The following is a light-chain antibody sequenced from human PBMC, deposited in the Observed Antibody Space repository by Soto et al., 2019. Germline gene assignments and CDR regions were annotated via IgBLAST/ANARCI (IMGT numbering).Light chain of an antibody. CDR1: SSNIGTNT. Sequence: QSVLTQPPSASGTPGQRVTISCSGSSSNIGTNTVNWYLELPGTAPKLLIYNNNKRPSGVPDRFSGSKSGTSASLAISGLRSEDEADYYCAAWDDSLSAHYVFGTGTKVTVL. CDR2: NNN. J-gene: IGLJ1*01. V-gene: IGLV1-44*01. CDR3: AAWDDSLSAHYV.